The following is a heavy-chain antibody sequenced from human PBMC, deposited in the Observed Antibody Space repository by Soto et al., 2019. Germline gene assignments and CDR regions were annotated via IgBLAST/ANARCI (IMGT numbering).Heavy chain of an antibody. V-gene: IGHV4-59*01. CDR3: ARDVRGRYYYDSSGYYFDAFDI. CDR2: IYYSGST. CDR1: GGSISSYY. Sequence: SETLSLTCTVSGGSISSYYWSWIRQPPGKGLEWIGYIYYSGSTNYNPSLKSRVTISVDTSKNQFSLKLSSVTAADTAVYYCARDVRGRYYYDSSGYYFDAFDIWGQGTMVTVS. D-gene: IGHD3-22*01. J-gene: IGHJ3*02.